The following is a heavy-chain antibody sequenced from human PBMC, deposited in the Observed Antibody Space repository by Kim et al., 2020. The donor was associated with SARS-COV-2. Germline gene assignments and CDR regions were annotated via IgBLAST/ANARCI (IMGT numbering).Heavy chain of an antibody. CDR3: ARLETAFDWLSIPQHYFDY. J-gene: IGHJ4*02. Sequence: SETLSLTCTVSGGSISSSSYYWGWIRQPPGKGLEWIGSIYYSGSTYYNPSLKSRVTISVDTSKNQFSLKLSSVTAADTAVYYCARLETAFDWLSIPQHYFDYWGQGTLVTVSS. D-gene: IGHD3-9*01. CDR2: IYYSGST. CDR1: GGSISSSSYY. V-gene: IGHV4-39*01.